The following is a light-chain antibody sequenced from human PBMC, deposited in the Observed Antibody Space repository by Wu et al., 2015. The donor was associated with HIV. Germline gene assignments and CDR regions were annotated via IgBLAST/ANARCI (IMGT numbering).Light chain of an antibody. V-gene: IGKV1-5*03. J-gene: IGKJ2*01. CDR3: QQYNSWYT. CDR1: QNINTY. Sequence: DIQMTQSPSVLSASVGDRVTVTCRASQNINTYLAWYQQKPGKAPXLLIYKASNLESGVPSRFSGSGSGTEFTLTITSLQPDDFATYYCQQYNSWYTFGQGTRLEIK. CDR2: KAS.